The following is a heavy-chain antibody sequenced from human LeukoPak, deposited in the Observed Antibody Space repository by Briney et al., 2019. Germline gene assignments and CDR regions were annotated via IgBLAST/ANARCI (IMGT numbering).Heavy chain of an antibody. J-gene: IGHJ4*02. D-gene: IGHD2-2*01. Sequence: EASVKVSCKASGYTFTGYYMHWVRQAPGQGLEWMGWINPNSGGTNFAQNLQGGVTMTTDTSTSTAYMELRSLRSDDTAVYYCARSCTTSSCYHIRWGQGTLVTVSS. CDR3: ARSCTTSSCYHIR. CDR2: INPNSGGT. V-gene: IGHV1-2*02. CDR1: GYTFTGYY.